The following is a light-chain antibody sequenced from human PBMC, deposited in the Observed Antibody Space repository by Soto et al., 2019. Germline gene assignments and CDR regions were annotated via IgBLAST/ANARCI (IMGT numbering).Light chain of an antibody. Sequence: QSVLTQPPSASGSPGQSVTISCTGTSSDVGAYNYVSWYQQHPGKAPKLMIYEVSKRPSGVPDRFSGSKSGNTASLTVSGLQAEDEADYYCSSNAVPNVLFGGGTKLTVL. CDR2: EVS. CDR3: SSNAVPNVL. V-gene: IGLV2-8*01. CDR1: SSDVGAYNY. J-gene: IGLJ2*01.